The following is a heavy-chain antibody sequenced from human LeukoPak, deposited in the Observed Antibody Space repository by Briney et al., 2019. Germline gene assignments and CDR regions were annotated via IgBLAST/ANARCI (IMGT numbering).Heavy chain of an antibody. CDR2: IYSGGST. CDR3: ARGTAGYCSGGSCSLGY. CDR1: GFTVSSNY. Sequence: GGSLRLSCAASGFTVSSNYMSWVRQAPGKGLEWVSVIYSGGSTYYADSVKGRFTISRDNSKNTLYLQMNSLRAEDTAVYYCARGTAGYCSGGSCSLGYWGQGTLVTVSS. V-gene: IGHV3-53*01. J-gene: IGHJ4*02. D-gene: IGHD2-15*01.